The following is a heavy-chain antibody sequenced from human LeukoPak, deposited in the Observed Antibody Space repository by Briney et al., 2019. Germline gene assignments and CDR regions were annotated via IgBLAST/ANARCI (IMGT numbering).Heavy chain of an antibody. CDR2: INPNSGGT. V-gene: IGHV1-2*02. CDR1: GYTFTGYY. Sequence: ASVKVSCKASGYTFTGYYMHWVRQAPGQGLEWMGWINPNSGGTNYAQKFQGRVTMTRDTSISTACMELSRLRSDDTAVYYCARSTHIVVVPAASTFDCWGQGTLVTVSS. CDR3: ARSTHIVVVPAASTFDC. D-gene: IGHD2-2*01. J-gene: IGHJ4*02.